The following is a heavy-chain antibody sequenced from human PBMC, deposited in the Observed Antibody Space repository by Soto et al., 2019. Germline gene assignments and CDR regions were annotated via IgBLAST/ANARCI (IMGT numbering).Heavy chain of an antibody. V-gene: IGHV3-73*01. CDR1: GFTFSGSA. Sequence: PGGSLRLSCAASGFTFSGSAMHWVRQASGKGLEWVGRIRSKANSYATAYAASVKGRFTISRDDSKNTAYLQMNSLKTEDTAVYYCTSEYCSGGSCHNGYYFDYWGQGTLVTV. CDR3: TSEYCSGGSCHNGYYFDY. J-gene: IGHJ4*02. D-gene: IGHD2-15*01. CDR2: IRSKANSYAT.